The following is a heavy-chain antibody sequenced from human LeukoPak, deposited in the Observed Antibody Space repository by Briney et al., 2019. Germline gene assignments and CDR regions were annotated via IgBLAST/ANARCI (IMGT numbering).Heavy chain of an antibody. CDR1: GGSISSGGYY. D-gene: IGHD2-8*01. CDR3: ARYCTNGVCPDAFDI. Sequence: SSQTLSLTCTVSGGSISSGGYYWSWIRQHPGKGLEWIGYIFYSGSTYYNPSLKSRVTISVDTSKNQFSLKLSSVTAVDTAVYYCARYCTNGVCPDAFDIWGQGTMVTVSS. V-gene: IGHV4-31*03. CDR2: IFYSGST. J-gene: IGHJ3*02.